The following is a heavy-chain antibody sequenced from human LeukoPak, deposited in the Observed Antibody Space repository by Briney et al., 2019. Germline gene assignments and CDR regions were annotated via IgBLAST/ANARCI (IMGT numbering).Heavy chain of an antibody. J-gene: IGHJ5*02. CDR3: ARADQWLGLSGWFDP. CDR2: INPNSGDT. Sequence: ASVKVSCKASGYTFTSYGISWVRQAPGQGLEWMGWINPNSGDTNYAQKFLGRVTMTRDTSIGTAYMELSRLISDDTAVYYCARADQWLGLSGWFDPWGQGTLVTVSS. D-gene: IGHD6-19*01. V-gene: IGHV1-2*02. CDR1: GYTFTSYG.